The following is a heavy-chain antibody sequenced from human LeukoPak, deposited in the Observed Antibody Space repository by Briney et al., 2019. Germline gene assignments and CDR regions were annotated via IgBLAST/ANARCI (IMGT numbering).Heavy chain of an antibody. V-gene: IGHV4-34*01. J-gene: IGHJ5*02. CDR2: INHSGST. CDR1: GGSFSGYY. CDR3: ARLPWIDP. Sequence: SETLSLTCAVYGGSFSGYYWSWIRQPPGKGLEWIGEINHSGSTNYNPSLKSRVTISVDASKNQFSLKLSSVTAADTAVYFCARLPWIDPWGQGTLVTVSS.